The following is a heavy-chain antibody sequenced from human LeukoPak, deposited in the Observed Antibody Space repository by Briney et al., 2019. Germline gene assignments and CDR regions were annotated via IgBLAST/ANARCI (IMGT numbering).Heavy chain of an antibody. Sequence: SETLSLTCTVSGASISSYSWSWIRQPAGKGLEWLGRIYTSGSTNYNPPLKSRVTMSVDKTKNQFSLKLSSVTAADTAVYFCTSVSFNYNGSCFDYWGEGTLVTVSS. CDR1: GASISSYS. CDR3: TSVSFNYNGSCFDY. D-gene: IGHD3-10*01. J-gene: IGHJ4*02. CDR2: IYTSGST. V-gene: IGHV4-4*07.